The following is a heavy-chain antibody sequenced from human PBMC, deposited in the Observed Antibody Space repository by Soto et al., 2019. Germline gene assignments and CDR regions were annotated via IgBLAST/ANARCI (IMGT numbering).Heavy chain of an antibody. V-gene: IGHV4-30-4*01. CDR1: GGSISSGDYY. CDR3: ARDHIVVVTQNYYYYGMDV. Sequence: QVQLQESGPGLVKPSQTLSLTCTVSGGSISSGDYYWSWIRQPPGKGLEGFGYIYYSGSTYYNPSLKSRVTISVDTSKTQFSLKLSSVTAADTAVYYCARDHIVVVTQNYYYYGMDVWGQGTTVTVSS. D-gene: IGHD2-21*02. CDR2: IYYSGST. J-gene: IGHJ6*02.